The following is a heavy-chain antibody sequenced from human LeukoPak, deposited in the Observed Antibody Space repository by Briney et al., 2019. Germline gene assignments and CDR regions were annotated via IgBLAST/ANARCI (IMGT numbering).Heavy chain of an antibody. D-gene: IGHD1-26*01. J-gene: IGHJ4*02. V-gene: IGHV3-7*01. CDR3: AGGSGGTY. CDR2: IKQDGSEK. Sequence: GGSLRPSCAASGFTFSNYFMTWVRQAPGKGPEWVATIKQDGSEKYYMDSVKGRFTISRDNAKNSLSLQVNSLRPEDTAVYYCAGGSGGTYWGQGTQVTVSS. CDR1: GFTFSNYF.